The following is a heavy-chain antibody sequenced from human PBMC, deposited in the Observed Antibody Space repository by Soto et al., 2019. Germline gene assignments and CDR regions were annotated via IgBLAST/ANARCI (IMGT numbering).Heavy chain of an antibody. J-gene: IGHJ4*02. CDR1: GFTFSSYW. D-gene: IGHD2-15*01. CDR3: ARAPNFFYCSGGSCRDY. Sequence: EVQLVESGGGLVQPGGSLRLSCAASGFTFSSYWMHWVRQAPGKGLVWVSRINSDGSSTSYADSVKGRFTISRDNAKNTLYLQMNSLRAEDTAVYYCARAPNFFYCSGGSCRDYWGQGTLVTVSS. V-gene: IGHV3-74*01. CDR2: INSDGSST.